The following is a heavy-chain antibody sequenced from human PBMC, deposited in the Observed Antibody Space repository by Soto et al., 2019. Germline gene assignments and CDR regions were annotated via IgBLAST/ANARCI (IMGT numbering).Heavy chain of an antibody. CDR1: GFTFGNSW. J-gene: IGHJ4*02. CDR2: MNSDGSST. V-gene: IGHV3-74*01. CDR3: ATAEVDY. Sequence: PVGSLRLSCAASGFTFGNSWMHWVRQAPGEGLEWVSRMNSDGSSTNYADSVKGRFTVSRDNAKNTLYLQMNSLRAEDTAVYYCATAEVDYWGPGTLVTVSS.